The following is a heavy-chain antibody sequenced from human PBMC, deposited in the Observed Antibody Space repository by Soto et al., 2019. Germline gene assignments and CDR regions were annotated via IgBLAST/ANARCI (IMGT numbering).Heavy chain of an antibody. V-gene: IGHV1-69*02. CDR1: GGTFSSYT. CDR3: AAVAGTSAFVGYFEY. J-gene: IGHJ4*02. D-gene: IGHD6-19*01. CDR2: IIPALDIE. Sequence: QVLLVQSGAGVKKPGSSVKVSSKGSGGTFSSYTLTWLRQAPGQGPEWMGRIIPALDIEDYAQKFQGRVTITADTSTSTAYMEVRSLRSDDTAVYYCAAVAGTSAFVGYFEYWGQGTLVTVAS.